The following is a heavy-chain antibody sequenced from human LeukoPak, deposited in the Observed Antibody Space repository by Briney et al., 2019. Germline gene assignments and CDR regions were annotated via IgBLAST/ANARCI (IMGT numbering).Heavy chain of an antibody. Sequence: SETLSLTCTVSGVSISTYYWSWIRQPPGKGLEWIGSMYYSGSTNYKPSLKSRVTISVDTSKNQFSLKLSSVTAADTAVYYRARHAYYYDRSGSYEAFDIWGQGTMVTVSS. CDR1: GVSISTYY. CDR2: MYYSGST. J-gene: IGHJ3*02. V-gene: IGHV4-59*08. CDR3: ARHAYYYDRSGSYEAFDI. D-gene: IGHD3-22*01.